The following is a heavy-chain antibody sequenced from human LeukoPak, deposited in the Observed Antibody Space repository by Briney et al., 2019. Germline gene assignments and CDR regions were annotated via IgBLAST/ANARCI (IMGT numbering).Heavy chain of an antibody. CDR1: GFTVSSNY. J-gene: IGHJ4*02. V-gene: IGHV3-66*01. CDR3: ARAHPYYYDSSGYFDC. D-gene: IGHD3-22*01. CDR2: IYSGGST. Sequence: GGSLRLSCAASGFTVSSNYMSWVRQAPGKGLEWVSVIYSGGSTYYADSVKGRFTISRDNSKNTLYLQMNSLRAEDTAVYYCARAHPYYYDSSGYFDCWGQGTLVTVSS.